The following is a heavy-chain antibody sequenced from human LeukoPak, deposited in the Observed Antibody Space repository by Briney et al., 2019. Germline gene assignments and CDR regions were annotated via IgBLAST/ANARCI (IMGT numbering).Heavy chain of an antibody. CDR3: ARLNSSSWYGAAFDI. D-gene: IGHD6-13*01. J-gene: IGHJ3*02. V-gene: IGHV5-51*01. CDR1: GYSFTSYW. CDR2: IYPGDSDT. Sequence: GESLKISCKGSGYSFTSYWIGWVRQMPGKGLEWMGIIYPGDSDTRYSPSFQGQVTISADKSISTAYLQWSSLKASDTAMYYCARLNSSSWYGAAFDIWGQGTMVTVSS.